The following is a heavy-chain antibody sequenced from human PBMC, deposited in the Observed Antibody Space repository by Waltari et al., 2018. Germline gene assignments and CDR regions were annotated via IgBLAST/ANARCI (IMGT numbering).Heavy chain of an antibody. CDR3: AKDYEEISNSELELRDYYYYGLDV. D-gene: IGHD1-7*01. CDR2: IRYDGSNK. Sequence: QVQLVESGGGVVQPGGSLRLSCAASGFTFSSYGMHWVRQAPGKGLERVAFIRYDGSNKYYADSVKGRFTISRDNSKNTLYLQMNSLRAEDTAVYYCAKDYEEISNSELELRDYYYYGLDVWGQGTTVTVSS. V-gene: IGHV3-30*02. J-gene: IGHJ6*02. CDR1: GFTFSSYG.